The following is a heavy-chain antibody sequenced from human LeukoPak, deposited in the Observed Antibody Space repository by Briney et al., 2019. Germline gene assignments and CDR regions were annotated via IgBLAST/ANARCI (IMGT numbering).Heavy chain of an antibody. V-gene: IGHV3-7*03. CDR1: GFTFSSYW. D-gene: IGHD3-3*01. CDR2: IKQDGSEK. J-gene: IGHJ4*02. CDR3: ARVRVSGPTEGFDY. Sequence: GGSLRLSCAASGFTFSSYWMSWVRQAPGKGLEWVANIKQDGSEKYYVDSVKGRFTISRDNAKNSLYLQMNSLRAEDTAVYYCARVRVSGPTEGFDYWGQGTLVTVSS.